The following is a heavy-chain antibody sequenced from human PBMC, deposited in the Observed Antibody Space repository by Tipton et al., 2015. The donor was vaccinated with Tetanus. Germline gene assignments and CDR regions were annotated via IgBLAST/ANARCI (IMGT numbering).Heavy chain of an antibody. V-gene: IGHV3-30*04. CDR3: ASGSTLDF. CDR2: ISSDGKTE. Sequence: SLRLSCVANGLSSLRDTIHWVRQAPGRGLEWVAEISSDGKTESYGDSVKGRFTISRDNTKSSLFLQMNSLRAGDTAVYYCASGSTLDFWGQGTLVTVSS. D-gene: IGHD6-25*01. CDR1: GLSSLRDT. J-gene: IGHJ4*02.